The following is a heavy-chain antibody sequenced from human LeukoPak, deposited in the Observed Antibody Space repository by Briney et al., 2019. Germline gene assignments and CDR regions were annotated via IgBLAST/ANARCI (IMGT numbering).Heavy chain of an antibody. J-gene: IGHJ3*02. CDR1: GFSFSFSN. D-gene: IGHD3-9*01. CDR2: ISSTNGHT. Sequence: GGSLRLSCAASGFSFSFSNMNWVRQAPGKGLEWVSYISSTNGHTYYADSVNGRFTISRDTAKNSLYLQMNSLRAEDTAVYYCAKGRWGLTINNFDIWGQGTMVTVSS. CDR3: AKGRWGLTINNFDI. V-gene: IGHV3-21*04.